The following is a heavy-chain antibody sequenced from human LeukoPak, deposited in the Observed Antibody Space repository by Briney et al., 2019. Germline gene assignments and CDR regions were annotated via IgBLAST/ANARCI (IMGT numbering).Heavy chain of an antibody. CDR1: GFTFSSYW. D-gene: IGHD3-22*01. J-gene: IGHJ3*02. Sequence: PGGSLRLSCAASGFTFSSYWMSWVRQAPGKGLEWVANIKQDGREKYYVDSVKGRFTISRDNAKNSLYLQMNSLRAEDTAVYYCARVDDSSGHDAFDIWGQGTMVTVSS. CDR3: ARVDDSSGHDAFDI. CDR2: IKQDGREK. V-gene: IGHV3-7*01.